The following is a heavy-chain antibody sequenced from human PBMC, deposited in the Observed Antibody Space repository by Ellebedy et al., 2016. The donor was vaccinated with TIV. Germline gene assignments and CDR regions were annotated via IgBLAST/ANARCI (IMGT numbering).Heavy chain of an antibody. D-gene: IGHD5-18*01. CDR2: ISSDGTTT. Sequence: PGGSLRLSCAASGFTFGDYWMHRVRQAPGKGLVWVSRISSDGTTTAYADSVKGRFTISRDNAKNTLHLQMNSLRAEDTAVYYCARSRIQVSWFDPWGQGTLVTVSS. J-gene: IGHJ5*02. V-gene: IGHV3-74*01. CDR3: ARSRIQVSWFDP. CDR1: GFTFGDYW.